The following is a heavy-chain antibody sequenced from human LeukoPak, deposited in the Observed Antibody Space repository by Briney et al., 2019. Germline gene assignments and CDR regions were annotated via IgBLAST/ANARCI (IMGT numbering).Heavy chain of an antibody. CDR2: ISAYNGNT. CDR1: GYTFTSYG. CDR3: ARVDIVATIAYYYYMDV. V-gene: IGHV1-18*01. J-gene: IGHJ6*03. Sequence: ASVKVSCKASGYTFTSYGISWVRQAPGQGLEWMGWISAYNGNTNYAQKLQGRFTMTTDTSTSTAYMALRSLRSDDTAVYYCARVDIVATIAYYYYMDVWGKGTTVTVSS. D-gene: IGHD5-12*01.